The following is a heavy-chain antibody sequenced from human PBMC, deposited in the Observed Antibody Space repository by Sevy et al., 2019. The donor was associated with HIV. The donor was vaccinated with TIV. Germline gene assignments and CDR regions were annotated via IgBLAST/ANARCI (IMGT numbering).Heavy chain of an antibody. CDR3: GKDFTGFYGMDV. J-gene: IGHJ6*02. CDR2: ISYDGSNK. V-gene: IGHV3-30*18. CDR1: GLTLSNYG. Sequence: GGSLRLSCAASGLTLSNYGMHWARQAPGKGLEWVAVISYDGSNKYYAESVKGRFTISRDTSKNTLYLQMNSLRAGDTAVCYCGKDFTGFYGMDVWGQGTTVTVSS. D-gene: IGHD3-9*01.